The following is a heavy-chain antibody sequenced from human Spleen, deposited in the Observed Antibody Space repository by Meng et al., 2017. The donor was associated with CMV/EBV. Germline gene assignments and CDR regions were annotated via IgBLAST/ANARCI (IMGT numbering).Heavy chain of an antibody. V-gene: IGHV4-34*01. D-gene: IGHD6-19*01. J-gene: IGHJ4*01. CDR3: ASRSRSGSGWYVDY. CDR1: GGSFSALS. CDR2: ISGSRNT. Sequence: CAVYGGSFSALSWMWMRQARGQRLEWVGEISGSRNTDANPSLKNRVTISVDTSRTSYSLKMISGTAAHTAVYSGASRSRSGSGWYVDYWGHGTLVTVSS.